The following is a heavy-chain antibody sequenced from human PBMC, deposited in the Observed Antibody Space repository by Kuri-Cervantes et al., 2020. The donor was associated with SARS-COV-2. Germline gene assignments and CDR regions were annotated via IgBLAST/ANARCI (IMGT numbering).Heavy chain of an antibody. CDR2: IKQDGSEE. CDR1: GFTFSSYS. CDR3: ARASFDFWSGYYTGYYFDS. V-gene: IGHV3-7*01. D-gene: IGHD3-3*01. Sequence: GESLKISCAASGFTFSSYSMNWVRQTPGKGLEWVANIKQDGSEEYYVDSVKGRFTVSRDNAKNSLFLQMNSLRAEDTAVYYCARASFDFWSGYYTGYYFDSWGQGALVTVSS. J-gene: IGHJ4*02.